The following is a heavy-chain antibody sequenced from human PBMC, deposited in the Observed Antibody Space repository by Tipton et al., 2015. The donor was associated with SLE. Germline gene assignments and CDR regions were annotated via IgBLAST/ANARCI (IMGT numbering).Heavy chain of an antibody. CDR3: ARCPFYYDSSGYYLDDAFDI. CDR2: INHSGST. V-gene: IGHV4-34*01. CDR1: GGSFSGYY. D-gene: IGHD3-22*01. Sequence: TLSLTCAVYGGSFSGYYWNWIRQPPGKGLEWIGEINHSGSTNYNPSLKSRVTISVDTSKNQFSLKLSSVTAADTAVYYCARCPFYYDSSGYYLDDAFDIWGQGTMVTVSS. J-gene: IGHJ3*02.